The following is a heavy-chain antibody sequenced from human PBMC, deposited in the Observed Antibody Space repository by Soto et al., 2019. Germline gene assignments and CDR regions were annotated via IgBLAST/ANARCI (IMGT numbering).Heavy chain of an antibody. CDR1: GGSFSCYY. CDR2: INHSGST. V-gene: IGHV4-34*01. J-gene: IGHJ6*02. Sequence: PSETLSLTCAVYGGSFSCYYWSWIXQXPGKGLEWIGEINHSGSTNYNPSLKSRVTISVDTSKNQFSLKLSSVTAADTAVYYCARAAYCTNGVCYTGDGPYGMDVWGQGTTVTVSS. D-gene: IGHD2-8*01. CDR3: ARAAYCTNGVCYTGDGPYGMDV.